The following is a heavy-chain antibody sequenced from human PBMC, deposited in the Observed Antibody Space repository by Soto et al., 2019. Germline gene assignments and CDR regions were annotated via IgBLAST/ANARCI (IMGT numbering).Heavy chain of an antibody. CDR2: ISGSGGST. Sequence: EVQLLESGGGLVQPGGSLRLSCAASGFTFSSYAMSWVRQAPGKGLEWVSAISGSGGSTYYADSVKGRFTISRDNSKNTLYLQMNSLRAEDTAVYYCAKPKGSYPGGDYEGYFDYWGQGTLVTVSS. CDR3: AKPKGSYPGGDYEGYFDY. CDR1: GFTFSSYA. J-gene: IGHJ4*02. V-gene: IGHV3-23*01. D-gene: IGHD4-17*01.